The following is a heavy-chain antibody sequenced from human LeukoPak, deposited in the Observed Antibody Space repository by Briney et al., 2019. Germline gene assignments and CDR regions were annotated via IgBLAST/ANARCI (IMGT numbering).Heavy chain of an antibody. D-gene: IGHD1-26*01. CDR2: IYSGGST. CDR1: GFTVSSNY. J-gene: IGHJ4*02. V-gene: IGHV3-66*01. CDR3: ARDPRGSYPH. Sequence: GGSLRLSCAASGFTVSSNYMSWVRQAPGKGLEWVSVIYSGGSTYYADSVKGRFTISRDNSKNTMYLQMGSLRAEDMAVYYCARDPRGSYPHWGQGTLVTVSS.